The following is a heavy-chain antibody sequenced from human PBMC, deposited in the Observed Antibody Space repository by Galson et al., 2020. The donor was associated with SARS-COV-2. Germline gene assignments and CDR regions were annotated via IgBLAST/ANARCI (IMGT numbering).Heavy chain of an antibody. V-gene: IGHV3-48*03. CDR2: ISSSGITT. CDR3: ATIHWNRAFDI. J-gene: IGHJ3*02. D-gene: IGHD1-1*01. CDR1: GLSFTGYE. Sequence: LSLTCAASGLSFTGYEVNWVRQAPGKGLEWISYISSSGITTYYAGSVEGRFTISRDNAQNSVFLQMSSLRAEDTAVYYCATIHWNRAFDIWGQGTMVTVSS.